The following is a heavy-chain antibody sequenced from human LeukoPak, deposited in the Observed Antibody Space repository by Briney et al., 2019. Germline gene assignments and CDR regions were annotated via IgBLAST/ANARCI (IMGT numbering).Heavy chain of an antibody. D-gene: IGHD2-15*01. V-gene: IGHV3-30*18. J-gene: IGHJ4*02. Sequence: HPGGSLRLSCAASGFTFSSYSMNWVRQAPGKGLEWVAVISYDGSNKYYADSVKGRFTISRDNSKNTLYLQMNSLRAEDTAVYYCAKTLVVVVAATTFDYWGQGTLVTVSS. CDR3: AKTLVVVVAATTFDY. CDR1: GFTFSSYS. CDR2: ISYDGSNK.